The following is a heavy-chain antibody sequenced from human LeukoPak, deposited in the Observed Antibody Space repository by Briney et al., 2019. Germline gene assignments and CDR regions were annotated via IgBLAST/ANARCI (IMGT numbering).Heavy chain of an antibody. Sequence: GESLKISCKASGYIFTNYWIGWVRQMPGKGLEWMGIIFTGDSDTRYSPSFQGQVTISRDTSISTAYLQWNSLKASDTAMYYCARRGGSLGAAGHGAFDIWGQGTMVTVSS. D-gene: IGHD6-13*01. J-gene: IGHJ3*02. CDR1: GYIFTNYW. V-gene: IGHV5-51*01. CDR3: ARRGGSLGAAGHGAFDI. CDR2: IFTGDSDT.